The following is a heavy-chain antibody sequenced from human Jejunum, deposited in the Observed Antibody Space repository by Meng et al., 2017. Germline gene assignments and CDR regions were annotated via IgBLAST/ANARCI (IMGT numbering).Heavy chain of an antibody. J-gene: IGHJ4*02. CDR1: GGSFSGYY. Sequence: QVQRQQWGAGLLKPSEPLSLPCAVYGGSFSGYYCSWIRQPPGKGLEWIGEINHSGSTNYNPSLKSRVTISVDTSKSQFSLKLSSVTAADTAVYYCARSGKTTVNYLDWGQGTQVTVSS. CDR3: ARSGKTTVNYLD. D-gene: IGHD4-11*01. CDR2: INHSGST. V-gene: IGHV4-34*01.